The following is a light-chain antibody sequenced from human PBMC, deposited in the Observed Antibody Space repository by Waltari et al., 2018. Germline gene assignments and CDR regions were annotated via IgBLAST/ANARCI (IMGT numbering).Light chain of an antibody. CDR1: SSNIGAGYD. CDR2: GNG. Sequence: QSVLTQPPSVSGAPGQRVTISCTGSSSNIGAGYDVHWYQQLPGTAPKLLIYGNGNRPSGVPDLFSGSKSGTSASLAITGLQAEDEADYYCQSYDSSLSGVVFGGGTKLTVL. CDR3: QSYDSSLSGVV. J-gene: IGLJ2*01. V-gene: IGLV1-40*01.